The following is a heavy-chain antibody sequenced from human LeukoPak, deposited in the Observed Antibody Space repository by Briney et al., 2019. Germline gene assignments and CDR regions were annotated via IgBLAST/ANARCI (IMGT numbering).Heavy chain of an antibody. D-gene: IGHD5-18*01. CDR3: ARLMSGLWLSPDAFDI. CDR2: IYYSGST. J-gene: IGHJ3*02. CDR1: GGSISSSSYY. V-gene: IGHV4-39*01. Sequence: SETLSLTCTVSGGSISSSSYYWGWIRQPPGKGLEWIGSIYYSGSTYYNPSLKSRVTISVDTSKNQFSLKLSSVTAADTAVYYCARLMSGLWLSPDAFDIWAKGQWSPSLQ.